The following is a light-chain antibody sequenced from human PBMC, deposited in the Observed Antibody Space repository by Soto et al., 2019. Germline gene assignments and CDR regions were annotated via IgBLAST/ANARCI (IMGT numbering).Light chain of an antibody. J-gene: IGKJ1*01. V-gene: IGKV3-15*01. Sequence: VVTQSPATLSVFPGETATLSCRASQSVISDLAWYQQRPGQAPRLLIYGASTRATGIPARFRGSGSGTEFRLTISSLQSEDFATYYCKQYNTWHPKMAFGRGTKVEIK. CDR2: GAS. CDR3: KQYNTWHPKMA. CDR1: QSVISD.